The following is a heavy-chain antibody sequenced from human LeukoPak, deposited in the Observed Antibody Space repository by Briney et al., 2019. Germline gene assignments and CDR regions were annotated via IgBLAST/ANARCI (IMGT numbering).Heavy chain of an antibody. V-gene: IGHV3-33*06. CDR3: AKDPRGSYSRDYYYYTDV. J-gene: IGHJ6*03. Sequence: QPGRSLRLSCAASGFTFSSYGMHWVRQAPGKGLEWVAVIWYDGSNKYYADSVKGRFTISRDNSKNTLYLQMNSLRAEDAAVYYCAKDPRGSYSRDYYYYTDVWGKGTTVTVSS. D-gene: IGHD1-26*01. CDR1: GFTFSSYG. CDR2: IWYDGSNK.